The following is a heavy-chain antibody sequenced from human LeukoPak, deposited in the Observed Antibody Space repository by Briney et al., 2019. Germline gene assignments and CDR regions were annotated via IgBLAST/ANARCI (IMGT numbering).Heavy chain of an antibody. Sequence: SETLSLTCTVSGGSIRSYYWNWIRQAPGKGLEWVGFISYSGYTSYSPSIKSRVAISVDTAKSQFSLRLNSMTAADTAIYYCARGRNDNGGMFFDSWAQGNLVTVSS. CDR1: GGSIRSYY. CDR3: ARGRNDNGGMFFDS. CDR2: ISYSGYT. V-gene: IGHV4-59*01. D-gene: IGHD4-23*01. J-gene: IGHJ4*02.